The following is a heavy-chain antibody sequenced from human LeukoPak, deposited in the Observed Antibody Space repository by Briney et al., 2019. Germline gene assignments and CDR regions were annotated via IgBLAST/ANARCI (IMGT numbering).Heavy chain of an antibody. J-gene: IGHJ2*01. V-gene: IGHV3-9*01. CDR1: GITFDDYA. CDR2: ISWNSGSI. D-gene: IGHD3-22*01. CDR3: AKDMVHYYDSSGYYSRDWYFDL. Sequence: PGGSLRLSCAASGITFDDYAMHWVRQAPGKGLEWVSGISWNSGSIGYADSVKGRFTISRDNAKNSLYLQMNSLRAEDTALYYCAKDMVHYYDSSGYYSRDWYFDLWGRGTLVTVSS.